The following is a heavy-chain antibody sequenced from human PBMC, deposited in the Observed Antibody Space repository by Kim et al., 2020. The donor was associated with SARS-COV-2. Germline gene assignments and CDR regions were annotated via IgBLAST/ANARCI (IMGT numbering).Heavy chain of an antibody. V-gene: IGHV4-59*02. CDR3: ARATMGFDH. D-gene: IGHD3-10*01. CDR2: VHYTGST. Sequence: SETLSLTCSVSGGAVTRLYWTWIRQSPGKGLEWIGFVHYTGSTNYNPSLKSRVTMSVDTSENQFSLNLTSVTAADTAVYYCARATMGFDHWGQGALVTVSS. J-gene: IGHJ4*02. CDR1: GGAVTRLY.